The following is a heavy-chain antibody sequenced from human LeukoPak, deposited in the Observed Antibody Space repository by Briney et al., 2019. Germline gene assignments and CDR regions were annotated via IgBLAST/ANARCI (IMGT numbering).Heavy chain of an antibody. CDR1: GYTFTSYG. CDR2: ISVYNGNT. Sequence: ASVKVSCKASGYTFTSYGISWVRQAPGQGREWMGWISVYNGNTNYAQKLQGRVTMTTDTSTSTAYMELRSLRSDDTAVYYCARDPTGSYDFDHWGQGTLVTVSS. D-gene: IGHD1-26*01. V-gene: IGHV1-18*01. J-gene: IGHJ4*02. CDR3: ARDPTGSYDFDH.